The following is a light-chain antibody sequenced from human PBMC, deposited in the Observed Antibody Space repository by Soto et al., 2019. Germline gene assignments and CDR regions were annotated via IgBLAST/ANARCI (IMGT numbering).Light chain of an antibody. CDR3: HSYDSTLNGWI. V-gene: IGLV1-40*01. Sequence: QSALTQPPSVSGAPGQRVTISCTGSSSNIGAGYDVHWYQQLPGTAPKLLIFGNSNRPSGVPDRFSGSNSGTSASLAITGLQAEDEADYYCHSYDSTLNGWIFGGGTQLTVL. J-gene: IGLJ2*01. CDR2: GNS. CDR1: SSNIGAGYD.